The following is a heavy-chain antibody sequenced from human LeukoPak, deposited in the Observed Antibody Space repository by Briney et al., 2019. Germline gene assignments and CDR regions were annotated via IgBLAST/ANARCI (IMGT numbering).Heavy chain of an antibody. D-gene: IGHD5-18*01. V-gene: IGHV1-2*02. CDR2: INPNGGGT. CDR3: ARRNLRAQLWSHFDY. Sequence: ASVKVSCKASGYTFTGYYMHWVRQAPGQGLEWMGWINPNGGGTNYAQKFQGRVTMTRDTSISTAYMELSRLRSDDTAVYYCARRNLRAQLWSHFDYWGQGTLVTVSS. CDR1: GYTFTGYY. J-gene: IGHJ4*02.